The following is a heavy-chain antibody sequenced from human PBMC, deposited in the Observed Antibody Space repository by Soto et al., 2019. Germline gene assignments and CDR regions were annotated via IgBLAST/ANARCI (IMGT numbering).Heavy chain of an antibody. Sequence: EVQLVESGGGMVQPGRSLRLSCVGSGFTFNTYWMTWVRQGPGKGLEWVANIKGDGTKENYVDSVKGPFTISSDNAKNSLYLQMDSLRVEDTAVYYCERDLGPSCGCGCCDALDLWGPGTVVPVSS. D-gene: IGHD2-15*01. V-gene: IGHV3-7*04. CDR1: GFTFNTYW. CDR3: ERDLGPSCGCGCCDALDL. J-gene: IGHJ3*01. CDR2: IKGDGTKE.